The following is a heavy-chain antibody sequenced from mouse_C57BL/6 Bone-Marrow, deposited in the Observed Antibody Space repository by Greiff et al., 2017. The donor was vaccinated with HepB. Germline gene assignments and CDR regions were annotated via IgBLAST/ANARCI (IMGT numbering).Heavy chain of an antibody. CDR2: INPGSGGT. D-gene: IGHD2-3*01. Sequence: LVESGAELVRPGTSVKVSCKASGYAFTNYLIEWVKQRPGQGLEWIGVINPGSGGTNYNEKFKGKATLTADKSSSTAYMQLSSLTSEDSAVYFCARRDDYWYFDVWGTGTTVTVSS. V-gene: IGHV1-54*01. CDR3: ARRDDYWYFDV. CDR1: GYAFTNYL. J-gene: IGHJ1*03.